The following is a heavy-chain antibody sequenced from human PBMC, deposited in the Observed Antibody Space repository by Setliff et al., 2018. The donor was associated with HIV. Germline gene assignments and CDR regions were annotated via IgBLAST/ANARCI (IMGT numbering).Heavy chain of an antibody. D-gene: IGHD6-19*01. J-gene: IGHJ4*02. V-gene: IGHV4-4*09. Sequence: PSETLSLTCTVSGGSISSYYWSWIRQPPGKGLEWIGYIYTSGSVNYNPSLNSRVTISVDTSKNQCSLKVNSVTAADTAVYYCARSPRIGVAGEFEYWGQGTLGTVSS. CDR1: GGSISSYY. CDR3: ARSPRIGVAGEFEY. CDR2: IYTSGSV.